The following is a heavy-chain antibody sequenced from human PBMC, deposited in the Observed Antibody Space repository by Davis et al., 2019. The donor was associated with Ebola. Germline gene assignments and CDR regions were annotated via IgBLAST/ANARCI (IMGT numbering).Heavy chain of an antibody. CDR3: AKEMEVTKPYDH. Sequence: GESLKISCAASGFTFNKYGMSWVRQALGKGLEWVAAVSRKGGSYYADSVKGRFTVYRDTAKDTLFLQMDSLRGEDTAVYYCAKEMEVTKPYDHWGQGILVTVSS. CDR1: GFTFNKYG. V-gene: IGHV3-23*01. J-gene: IGHJ5*02. D-gene: IGHD2-21*02. CDR2: VSRKGGS.